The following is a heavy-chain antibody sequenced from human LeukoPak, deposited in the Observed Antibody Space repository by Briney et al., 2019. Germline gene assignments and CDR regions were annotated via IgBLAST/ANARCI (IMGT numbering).Heavy chain of an antibody. Sequence: GGSLRLSCAASGFTFSSYAMSWVRQAPGKGLEWVSAISGSGGSTYYADSVKGRFTISRDNSKNTLYLQMNSLRAEDTAVYYCAKDPESYYLGGLGYWGQGTLVTVSS. V-gene: IGHV3-23*01. J-gene: IGHJ4*02. CDR3: AKDPESYYLGGLGY. D-gene: IGHD1-26*01. CDR2: ISGSGGST. CDR1: GFTFSSYA.